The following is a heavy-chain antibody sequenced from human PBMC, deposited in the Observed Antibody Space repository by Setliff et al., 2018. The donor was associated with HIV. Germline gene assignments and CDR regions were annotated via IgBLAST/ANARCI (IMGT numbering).Heavy chain of an antibody. CDR3: AKEGDRYGLDLDY. Sequence: GASVKVSCKASGYIFSSYTMHWVRQAPGQRLEWMGWINTANYKTKYSQKFQGRVTITRDTSASTAYMELSSLRSEDTAVYYCAKEGDRYGLDLDYWGQGTLGTVSS. V-gene: IGHV1-3*04. CDR1: GYIFSSYT. CDR2: INTANYKT. J-gene: IGHJ4*02. D-gene: IGHD5-18*01.